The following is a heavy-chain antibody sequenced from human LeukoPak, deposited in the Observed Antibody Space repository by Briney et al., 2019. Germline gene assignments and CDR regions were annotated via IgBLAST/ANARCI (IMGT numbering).Heavy chain of an antibody. CDR2: ISAGSNYI. V-gene: IGHV3-21*01. D-gene: IGHD6-6*01. CDR3: LRGVAARRNYWFDP. CDR1: GFTFSDYS. J-gene: IGHJ5*02. Sequence: PGGSLRLSCAASGFTFSDYSMNWVRQAPGKGLEWVSSISAGSNYIYYGDSVKGRFTISRDNAKNSLHLQMNSLRAEDTAVYYCLRGVAARRNYWFDPWGQGTLVTVSS.